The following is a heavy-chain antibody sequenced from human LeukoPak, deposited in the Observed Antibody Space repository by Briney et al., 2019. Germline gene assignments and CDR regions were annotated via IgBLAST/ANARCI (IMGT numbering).Heavy chain of an antibody. D-gene: IGHD2-15*01. V-gene: IGHV5-51*01. CDR3: ARHIRMVVATHRYYYYYMDV. CDR2: IYPGCSYN. Sequence: PWEALKIPRNGSGYSFTSFWIGWVRPIPRKGLEWMGIIYPGCSYNRQSPSFEGQVTISADKSISTAYLQWSSLKPSDTAMYYCARHIRMVVATHRYYYYYMDVWGKGTTVTISS. J-gene: IGHJ6*03. CDR1: GYSFTSFW.